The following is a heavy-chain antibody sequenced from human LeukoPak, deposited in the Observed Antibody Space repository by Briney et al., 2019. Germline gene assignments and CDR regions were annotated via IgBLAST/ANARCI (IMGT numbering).Heavy chain of an antibody. CDR2: INWNGGST. D-gene: IGHD3-10*01. Sequence: GGSLRLSCAASGFTFDDYGMSWVRQAPGKGLEWVSGINWNGGSTGYADSVKGRFTISRDNAKNSLYLQMNNLRAEDTALYYCARGGDYYGSGSYYNAMYYFDYWGQGTLVTVSS. CDR3: ARGGDYYGSGSYYNAMYYFDY. J-gene: IGHJ4*02. CDR1: GFTFDDYG. V-gene: IGHV3-20*04.